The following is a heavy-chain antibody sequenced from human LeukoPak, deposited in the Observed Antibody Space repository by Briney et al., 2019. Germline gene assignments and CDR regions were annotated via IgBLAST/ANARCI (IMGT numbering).Heavy chain of an antibody. CDR3: ARDRLGYCSGGSCYPGNYFDY. D-gene: IGHD2-15*01. CDR1: GFTFSSYA. CDR2: ISYDGSNK. Sequence: GRSLRLSCAASGFTFSSYAMHWVRQAPGKGLEWVAVISYDGSNKYYADSVKGRFTISRDNSKNTLYLQMNSLRAEDTAVYYCARDRLGYCSGGSCYPGNYFDYWGQGTLVTVSS. J-gene: IGHJ4*02. V-gene: IGHV3-30-3*01.